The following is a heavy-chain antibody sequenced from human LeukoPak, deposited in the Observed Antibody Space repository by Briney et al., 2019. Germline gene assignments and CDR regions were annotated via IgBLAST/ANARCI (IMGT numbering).Heavy chain of an antibody. D-gene: IGHD1-26*01. V-gene: IGHV1-18*01. CDR1: GYTFTSYG. J-gene: IGHJ4*02. Sequence: ASVKVSCKASGYTFTSYGITWVRQAPGQGLEWMGWIRANNGNTDYTQNLQGRVTMTTDTSTSTAYMELRSLRSDDTAVYYCARDYVASGSYSSGERVYWGQGALVTVSS. CDR2: IRANNGNT. CDR3: ARDYVASGSYSSGERVY.